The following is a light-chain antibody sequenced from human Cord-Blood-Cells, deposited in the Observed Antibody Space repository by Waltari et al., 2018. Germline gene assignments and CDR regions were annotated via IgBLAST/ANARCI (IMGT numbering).Light chain of an antibody. J-gene: IGKJ1*01. Sequence: DIQMTQSPSSLSASVGDRVTITCRASQGISSCLAWFQQKPGKAPKSLIYEASSLQSGVPSKFSGSGSGTDFTLTINSLQPDDFATYYCQQYNSYPWTFGQGTKVEIK. V-gene: IGKV1-16*02. CDR2: EAS. CDR1: QGISSC. CDR3: QQYNSYPWT.